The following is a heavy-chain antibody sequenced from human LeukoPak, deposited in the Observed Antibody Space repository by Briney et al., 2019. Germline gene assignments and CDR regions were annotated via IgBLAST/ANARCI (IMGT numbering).Heavy chain of an antibody. Sequence: SETLSLTCAVYGGSFSGYYWSWIRQPPGKGLEWIGEINHSGSTNYNPSLKSRVTLSVDTSKNQFSLKLSSVTAADTAVYYCARGSRFYGSLGYWGQGTLVTVSS. J-gene: IGHJ4*02. CDR3: ARGSRFYGSLGY. CDR2: INHSGST. CDR1: GGSFSGYY. V-gene: IGHV4-34*01. D-gene: IGHD2/OR15-2a*01.